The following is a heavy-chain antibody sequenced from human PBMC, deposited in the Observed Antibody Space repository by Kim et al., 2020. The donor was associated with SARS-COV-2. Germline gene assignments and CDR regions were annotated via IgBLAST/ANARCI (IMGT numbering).Heavy chain of an antibody. CDR3: ARGVGRFDP. CDR1: GGSISGFY. J-gene: IGHJ5*02. CDR2: IYYTGVT. V-gene: IGHV4-59*13. Sequence: SETLSLTCTVSGGSISGFYWSWIRQTPDKALEWIGYIYYTGVTTSSPSLKSRVSISLDASKNQFSLKLSSVTAADTAVYYCARGVGRFDPWGQGTLVTVSS.